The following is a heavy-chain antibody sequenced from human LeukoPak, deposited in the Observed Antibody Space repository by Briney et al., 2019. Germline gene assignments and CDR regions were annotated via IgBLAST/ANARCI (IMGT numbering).Heavy chain of an antibody. CDR2: IPYDGSNK. CDR1: GFTFSSYA. V-gene: IGHV3-30-3*01. J-gene: IGHJ5*02. Sequence: PGGSLRLSCAASGFTFSSYAMNWVRQAPGKGLEWVAVIPYDGSNKYYADSVKGRFTISRDNSKNTLYLQMNSLRAEDTAVYYCARDTNWFDPWGQGTLVTVSS. CDR3: ARDTNWFDP.